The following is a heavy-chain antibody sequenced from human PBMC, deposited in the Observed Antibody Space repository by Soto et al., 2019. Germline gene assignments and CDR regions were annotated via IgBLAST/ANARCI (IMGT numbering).Heavy chain of an antibody. CDR1: GGTFSSYA. CDR2: IIPIFGTA. D-gene: IGHD5-12*01. J-gene: IGHJ5*02. V-gene: IGHV1-69*06. CDR3: ARGGLSPYDSNYNWIDP. Sequence: QVQLVQSGAEVKKPGCSVKVSCKASGGTFSSYAISWVRQAPGQGLKWMGGIIPIFGTANYAQKFQGRVTITADKSTSTAYMELSSLRSEDTAVYYCARGGLSPYDSNYNWIDPWGQGTLVTVSS.